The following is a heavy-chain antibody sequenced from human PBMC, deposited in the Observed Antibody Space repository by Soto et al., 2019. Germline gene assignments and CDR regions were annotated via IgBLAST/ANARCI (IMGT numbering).Heavy chain of an antibody. V-gene: IGHV3-23*01. J-gene: IGHJ3*01. CDR2: LSRGGGTT. Sequence: EAQLLESGGDWAQPGGSLRLSCAASGFTFSSYGMSWVRQAPGKGLEWIAGLSRGGGTTYYADSVKGRFTISRDNSKNTLDLIMNSLKVEDTALYYCAKDGQYRTDGFDVWGQWTMVTVSS. CDR3: AKDGQYRTDGFDV. D-gene: IGHD6-6*01. CDR1: GFTFSSYG.